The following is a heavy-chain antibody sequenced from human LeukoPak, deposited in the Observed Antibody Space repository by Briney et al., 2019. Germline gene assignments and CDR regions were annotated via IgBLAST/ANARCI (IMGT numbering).Heavy chain of an antibody. CDR2: ISGSGAHT. J-gene: IGHJ4*02. V-gene: IGHV3-23*01. CDR1: GFTFSNYA. D-gene: IGHD4-11*01. CDR3: AKETTVTMRGPRFDC. Sequence: GGSLRLSCAASGFTFSNYAMNWVRQAPGKGLEWVSAISGSGAHTYYADSVKGRFTVSRDNSKNTLFLQMNSLRAEDTAVYFCAKETTVTMRGPRFDCWGQGTLVTVSS.